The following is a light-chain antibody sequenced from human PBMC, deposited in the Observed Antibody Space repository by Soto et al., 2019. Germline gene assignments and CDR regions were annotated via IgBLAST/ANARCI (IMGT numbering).Light chain of an antibody. CDR2: SDT. Sequence: QSVLTQPPSASGTPGQRVTISCSGSSSNIGGNTVNWYQQLPGTAPKLLIYSDTHRPSGVPDRFSGSKSGTSASLAITGLQSEDEADYYCEAWDDSLNGPVFGGGTKVTVL. V-gene: IGLV1-44*01. J-gene: IGLJ2*01. CDR1: SSNIGGNT. CDR3: EAWDDSLNGPV.